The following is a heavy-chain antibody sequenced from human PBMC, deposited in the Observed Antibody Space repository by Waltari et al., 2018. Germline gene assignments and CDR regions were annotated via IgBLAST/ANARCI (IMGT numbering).Heavy chain of an antibody. CDR3: VRDGLIHAADY. Sequence: EVQLVESGGNLFQPGGSLRLSCVASGFTFSNYYMMWVRQAPGQGLEWVANINGDGSAKNYMDSGRGRFTISRDNAKNSVYMQLNSLRDDDTAVYYCVRDGLIHAADYWGQGTLVSVSS. CDR1: GFTFSNYY. D-gene: IGHD2-15*01. CDR2: INGDGSAK. V-gene: IGHV3-7*01. J-gene: IGHJ4*02.